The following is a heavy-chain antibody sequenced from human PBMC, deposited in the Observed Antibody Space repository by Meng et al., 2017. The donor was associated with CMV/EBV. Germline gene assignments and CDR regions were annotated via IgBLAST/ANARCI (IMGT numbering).Heavy chain of an antibody. CDR2: IIEDGSAT. V-gene: IGHV3-74*01. J-gene: IGHJ4*02. Sequence: GESLKISCATSGFIFSNYWIHWVRQAPGKGLNWVARIIEDGSATTYADSVRGRFFVSRDNAKNTADLQMNTVSAEDTAVYYCVKSFYKPLLPGHWGQGIMVTVSS. CDR1: GFIFSNYW. D-gene: IGHD2-15*01. CDR3: VKSFYKPLLPGH.